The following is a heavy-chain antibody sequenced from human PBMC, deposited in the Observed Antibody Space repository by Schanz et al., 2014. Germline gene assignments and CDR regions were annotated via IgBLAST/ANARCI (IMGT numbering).Heavy chain of an antibody. CDR2: INPNSGGT. J-gene: IGHJ4*02. CDR3: ARAFGGYDPAGALDY. Sequence: QVQLVQSGAEVKKPGASVKVSCRASGYTFTSYYIHWVRQAPGQGLEWMGRINPNSGGTNYAQKFQGWVTMTRDTSISTAYMELSRLKSDDTAVYYCARAFGGYDPAGALDYWGQGTLVTVSS. D-gene: IGHD5-12*01. V-gene: IGHV1-2*04. CDR1: GYTFTSYY.